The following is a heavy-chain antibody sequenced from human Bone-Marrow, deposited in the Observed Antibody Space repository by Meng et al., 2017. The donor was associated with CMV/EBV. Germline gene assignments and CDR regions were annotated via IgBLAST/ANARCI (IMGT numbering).Heavy chain of an antibody. D-gene: IGHD3-22*01. Sequence: ASVKGSCKASGYTFIGYDLHWVRQAPGQGLEWMGWINPKSGGTNYAQRFQGRVTMTRDTSINTVYMELRRLRSDDTAVYFCAKSLYTNYYSTYYGLDVWGQGTTVTVSS. CDR2: INPKSGGT. CDR1: GYTFIGYD. J-gene: IGHJ6*02. CDR3: AKSLYTNYYSTYYGLDV. V-gene: IGHV1-2*02.